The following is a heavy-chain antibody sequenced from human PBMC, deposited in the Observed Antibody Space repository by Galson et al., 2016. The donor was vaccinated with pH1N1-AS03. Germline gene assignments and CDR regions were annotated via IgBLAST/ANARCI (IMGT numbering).Heavy chain of an antibody. V-gene: IGHV4/OR15-8*01. J-gene: IGHJ5*02. D-gene: IGHD5-12*01. Sequence: ETLSLTCDVSGGSITSSNWWNWVRQPPGQGLEWIGEVYHSGTTNYNSSLKRRATMSVNKSKNQFSQKLSSVTAADTAVYYCARSDGIGDNFGYMSWFDPWGQGTLVTVSS. CDR1: GGSITSSNW. CDR3: ARSDGIGDNFGYMSWFDP. CDR2: VYHSGTT.